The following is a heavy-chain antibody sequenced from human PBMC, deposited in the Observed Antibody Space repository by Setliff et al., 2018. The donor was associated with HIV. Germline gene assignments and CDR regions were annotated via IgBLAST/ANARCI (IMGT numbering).Heavy chain of an antibody. CDR1: GFTFSSYG. Sequence: LRLSCAASGFTFSSYGMHWVRQAPGKGLEWVSTSIGSGGSTFYADSVKGRFTISRDNSKNTVYLQLNSLRAEDTAVYFCAKDIHCTGGSCKHLDYWGQGTLVTVSS. CDR3: AKDIHCTGGSCKHLDY. D-gene: IGHD2-15*01. V-gene: IGHV3-23*01. J-gene: IGHJ4*02. CDR2: SIGSGGST.